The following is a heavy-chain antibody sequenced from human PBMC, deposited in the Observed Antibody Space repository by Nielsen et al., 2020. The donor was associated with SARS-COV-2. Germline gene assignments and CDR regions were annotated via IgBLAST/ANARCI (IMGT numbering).Heavy chain of an antibody. J-gene: IGHJ4*02. CDR1: GGSISSSSYY. CDR2: IHYSGST. V-gene: IGHV4-39*01. Sequence: SETLSLTCTVSGGSISSSSYYWGWIRQPPGKGLEWIGSIHYSGSTYYNPSLKSRVTISVDTSKNQFSLKLSSVTAADTAVYYCARVGGSGWYDYWGQGTLVTVSS. CDR3: ARVGGSGWYDY. D-gene: IGHD6-19*01.